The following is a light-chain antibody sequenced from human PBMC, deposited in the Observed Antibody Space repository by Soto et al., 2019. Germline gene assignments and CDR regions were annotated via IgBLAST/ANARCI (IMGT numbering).Light chain of an antibody. V-gene: IGKV1-5*03. CDR2: TAS. Sequence: DIPMTQSPSTLSASVGDRVTITCRASQSIDAALAWYRQKPGKAPKLLIYTASNLERGVPSRFSGSGSGTEFTLTISSLQPDDFATYYCQQYYRYLTCGQGTKLEIK. CDR3: QQYYRYLT. CDR1: QSIDAA. J-gene: IGKJ2*01.